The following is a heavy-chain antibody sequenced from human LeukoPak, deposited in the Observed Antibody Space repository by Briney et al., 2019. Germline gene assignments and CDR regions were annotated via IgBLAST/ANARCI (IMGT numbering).Heavy chain of an antibody. J-gene: IGHJ4*02. D-gene: IGHD5-24*01. Sequence: SETLSLTCTVSGGSISTYYWSWIRQPPGKGLEWIAYIDYRGSTTYNPSLRSRVTISVDTSRNQFSLKLSSVTAADTAVYYCASYEMATIHYWGQGTLVTVSS. CDR1: GGSISTYY. CDR2: IDYRGST. V-gene: IGHV4-59*01. CDR3: ASYEMATIHY.